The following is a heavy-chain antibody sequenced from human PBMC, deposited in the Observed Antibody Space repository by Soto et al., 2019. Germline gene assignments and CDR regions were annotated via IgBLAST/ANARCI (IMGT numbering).Heavy chain of an antibody. CDR1: GFTFDDYA. J-gene: IGHJ6*02. CDR2: ISWNSGSI. Sequence: LRLSCAASGFTFDDYAMHWVRQAPGKGLEWVSGISWNSGSIGYADSVKGRFTISRDNSKNTLYLQMNSLKASDTAMYYCARVGYYDSSGVYGMDVWGQGTTVTVSS. CDR3: ARVGYYDSSGVYGMDV. V-gene: IGHV3-9*01. D-gene: IGHD3-22*01.